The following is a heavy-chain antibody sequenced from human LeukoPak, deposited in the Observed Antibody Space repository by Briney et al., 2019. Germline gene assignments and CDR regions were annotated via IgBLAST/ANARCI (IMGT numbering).Heavy chain of an antibody. V-gene: IGHV1-69*04. CDR2: IIPILGIA. CDR3: ARGSTFDYYHGSGSYYNGVDY. Sequence: SVKVSCKASGGTFSSYAISWVRQAPGQGLEWMGRIIPILGIANYAQKFQGRVTITADKSTSTAYMELSSLRSEDTAVYYCARGSTFDYYHGSGSYYNGVDYWGQGTLVTVSS. J-gene: IGHJ4*02. CDR1: GGTFSSYA. D-gene: IGHD3-10*01.